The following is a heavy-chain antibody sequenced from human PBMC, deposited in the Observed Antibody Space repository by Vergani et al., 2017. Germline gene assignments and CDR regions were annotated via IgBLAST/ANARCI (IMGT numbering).Heavy chain of an antibody. D-gene: IGHD6-19*01. CDR1: ADSISSGSYY. CDR3: AGQGPGSGWSPGDFDD. J-gene: IGHJ4*02. V-gene: IGHV4-39*01. CDR2: IYYSGLT. Sequence: QLQLQQSGPGLVKPSETLFLTCTVSADSISSGSYYWGWIRQPPGKSLEWIGSIYYSGLTYYNPSLKSRVAISVDTSKNQFSLKVTSVTAADTAVYFCAGQGPGSGWSPGDFDDWGQGILVTVSS.